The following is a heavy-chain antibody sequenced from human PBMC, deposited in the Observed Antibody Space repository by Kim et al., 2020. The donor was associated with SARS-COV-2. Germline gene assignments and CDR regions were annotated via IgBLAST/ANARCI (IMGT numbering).Heavy chain of an antibody. CDR2: INPSVGST. CDR3: ARGRTVRKDIDY. J-gene: IGHJ4*02. CDR1: GYTFTSYY. Sequence: ASVKVSCKASGYTFTSYYINWVRQARGQGLEWMGIINPSVGSTTYAQKFQGRVTMTRETSTSTVYMELSSLRSEDTAIYYCARGRTVRKDIDYWGQGTLVTVSS. V-gene: IGHV1-46*01. D-gene: IGHD4-17*01.